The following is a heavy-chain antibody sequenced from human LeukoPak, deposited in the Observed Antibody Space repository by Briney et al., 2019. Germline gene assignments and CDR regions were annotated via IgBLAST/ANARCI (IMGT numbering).Heavy chain of an antibody. CDR1: GFTFNNYW. CDR2: TSDRGDYT. CDR3: ARKAQYNGHYPLDY. D-gene: IGHD1-7*01. V-gene: IGHV3-23*01. Sequence: GGSLRLSCAASGFTFNNYWMNWVRQAPGKGLEWVSGTSDRGDYTYYADSVKGRFTISRDSSKNTLFLQMNSLRAEDTALYFCARKAQYNGHYPLDYWGQGTLVTVSS. J-gene: IGHJ4*02.